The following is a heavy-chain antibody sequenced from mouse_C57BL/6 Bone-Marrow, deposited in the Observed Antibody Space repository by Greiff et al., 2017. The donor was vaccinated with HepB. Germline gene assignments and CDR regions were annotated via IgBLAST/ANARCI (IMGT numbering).Heavy chain of an antibody. D-gene: IGHD2-1*01. CDR3: ARHGATMVTTGYFDV. V-gene: IGHV5-2*01. CDR1: EYEFPSHD. CDR2: INSDGGST. J-gene: IGHJ1*03. Sequence: EVMLVESGGGLVQPGESLKLSCESNEYEFPSHDMSWVRKTPEKRLELVAAINSDGGSTYYPDTMERRFIISRDNTKKTLYLQMSSLRSEDTALYYCARHGATMVTTGYFDVWGTGTTVTVSS.